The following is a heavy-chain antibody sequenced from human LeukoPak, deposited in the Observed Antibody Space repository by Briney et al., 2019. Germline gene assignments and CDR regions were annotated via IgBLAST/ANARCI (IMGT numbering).Heavy chain of an antibody. D-gene: IGHD3-9*01. CDR3: AKGVKVPLLRYFSYYMDV. Sequence: PGRSLRLSCAASGFTFSSYGMHWVRQAPGKGLEWVAVISYDGSNKYYADSVKGRFTISRDNSKNTLYLQMNSLRAEDTAVYYCAKGVKVPLLRYFSYYMDVWGKGTTVTISS. CDR1: GFTFSSYG. CDR2: ISYDGSNK. V-gene: IGHV3-30*18. J-gene: IGHJ6*03.